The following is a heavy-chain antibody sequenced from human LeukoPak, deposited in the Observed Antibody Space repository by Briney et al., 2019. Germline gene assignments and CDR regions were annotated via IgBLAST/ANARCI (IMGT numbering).Heavy chain of an antibody. Sequence: PSGTLSLTCTVSGGSISSSNYYWGWIRQPPGKGLEWIGSIYYSGSTYYNPSLKSRVTISVDTSKNQFSLKLSPVTAADTAVYYCARQGDVLRFLVTGGFDYWGQGTLVTVSS. D-gene: IGHD3-3*01. CDR2: IYYSGST. J-gene: IGHJ4*02. CDR3: ARQGDVLRFLVTGGFDY. V-gene: IGHV4-39*01. CDR1: GGSISSSNYY.